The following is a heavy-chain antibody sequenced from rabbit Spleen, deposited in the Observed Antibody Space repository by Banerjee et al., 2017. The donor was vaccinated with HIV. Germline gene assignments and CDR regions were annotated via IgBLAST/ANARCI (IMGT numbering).Heavy chain of an antibody. J-gene: IGHJ6*01. CDR3: ARDTSSSFSSYGMDL. CDR2: IAGDSSGFT. Sequence: QEQLEETGRGLVRPEGSLTLTCKASGFSFSDRDVMCWVRQAPGKGLEWISCIAGDSSGFTYSATWAKGRFTCSKASSTTVTLQMTSLTAADTATYFCARDTSSSFSSYGMDLWGPGTLVTVS. D-gene: IGHD1-1*01. V-gene: IGHV1S45*01. CDR1: GFSFSDRDV.